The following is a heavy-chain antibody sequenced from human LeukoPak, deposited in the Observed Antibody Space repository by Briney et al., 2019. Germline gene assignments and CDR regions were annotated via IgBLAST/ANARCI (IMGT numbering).Heavy chain of an antibody. CDR3: ARYEYFDL. D-gene: IGHD3-16*01. CDR1: GFTFSSYE. CDR2: ISSSGSPI. J-gene: IGHJ4*02. Sequence: GGSLRLSCAASGFTFSSYEMNWVRQAPGKGLEWVSYISSSGSPIYYADSVKGRFTISRDNSKNTLSLHLNSLRSEDTAVYYCARYEYFDLWGQGTLVIVSS. V-gene: IGHV3-48*03.